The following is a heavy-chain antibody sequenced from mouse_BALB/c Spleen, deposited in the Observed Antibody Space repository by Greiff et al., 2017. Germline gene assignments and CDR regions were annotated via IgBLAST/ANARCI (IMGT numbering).Heavy chain of an antibody. Sequence: QVQLQQSGAELAKPGASVKMSCKASGYTFTSYWMHWVKQRPGQGLEWIGYINPSTGYTEYNQKFKDKATLTADKSSSTAYMQLSSLTSEDSAVYYCERYGNYGAMDYWGQGTSVTVSS. CDR2: INPSTGYT. CDR1: GYTFTSYW. J-gene: IGHJ4*01. D-gene: IGHD2-1*01. V-gene: IGHV1-7*01. CDR3: ERYGNYGAMDY.